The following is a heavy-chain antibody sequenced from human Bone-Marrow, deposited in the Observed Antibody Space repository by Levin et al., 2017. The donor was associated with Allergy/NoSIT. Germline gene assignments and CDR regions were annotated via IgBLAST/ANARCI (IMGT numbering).Heavy chain of an antibody. D-gene: IGHD3-16*01. CDR3: ARERSGGGGYFEN. J-gene: IGHJ3*02. CDR2: IIAGNGNT. CDR1: GYTFITHS. Sequence: ASVKVSCKASGYTFITHSIHWVRQAPGQRLEWMGWIIAGNGNTQYSQELQGRVAITSDTSASTAYMELSRLRSEDTDVYYCARERSGGGGYFENWGQGTMVTVSS. V-gene: IGHV1-3*01.